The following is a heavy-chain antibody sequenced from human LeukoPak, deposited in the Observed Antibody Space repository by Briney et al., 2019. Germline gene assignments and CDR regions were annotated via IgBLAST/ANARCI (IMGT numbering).Heavy chain of an antibody. J-gene: IGHJ4*02. CDR1: GFTLNSYG. CDR3: AKAAVYHDSCPDS. Sequence: GGSLRLSCAPSGFTLNSYGMHWVRQAPGKGLEWVSSISSSGGSTYYADSVKGRFTISRDNSKNTLYLQVNSLRAEDTAVYYCAKAAVYHDSCPDSWGQGTLVTVSS. CDR2: ISSSGGST. D-gene: IGHD5/OR15-5a*01. V-gene: IGHV3-23*01.